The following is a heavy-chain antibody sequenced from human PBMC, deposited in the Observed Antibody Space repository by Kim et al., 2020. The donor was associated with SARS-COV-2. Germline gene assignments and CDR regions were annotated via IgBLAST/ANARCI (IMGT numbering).Heavy chain of an antibody. CDR1: GFTFSSYA. Sequence: GGSLRLSCAASGFTFSSYAMSWVRQAPGKGLEWVSAISGSGGSTYYADSVKGRFTISRDNSKNTLYLQMNSLRAEDTAVYYCAKGTLYPGIAAAYYFDYWGQGTLVTVSS. V-gene: IGHV3-23*01. CDR2: ISGSGGST. D-gene: IGHD6-13*01. CDR3: AKGTLYPGIAAAYYFDY. J-gene: IGHJ4*02.